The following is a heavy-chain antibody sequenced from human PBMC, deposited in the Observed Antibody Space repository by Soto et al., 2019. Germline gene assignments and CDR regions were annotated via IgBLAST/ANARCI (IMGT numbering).Heavy chain of an antibody. CDR2: ISYSGNT. D-gene: IGHD5-12*01. Sequence: SETLSLTCTVSGGSISNFYWSWIRQPPGKGLEWIGYISYSGNTNYNPSLKSRVSISVDTSKNQFSLNLTSVTAADTAVYYCGRGRSGQIVVFYWGQGTPVTVSS. J-gene: IGHJ4*02. V-gene: IGHV4-59*01. CDR1: GGSISNFY. CDR3: GRGRSGQIVVFY.